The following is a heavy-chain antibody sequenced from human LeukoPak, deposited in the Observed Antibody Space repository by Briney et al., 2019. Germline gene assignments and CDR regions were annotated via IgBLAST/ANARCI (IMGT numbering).Heavy chain of an antibody. CDR2: IFYSGST. J-gene: IGHJ4*02. CDR3: ASTKEYGLGSYSIDD. D-gene: IGHD3-10*01. V-gene: IGHV4-59*08. Sequence: PSETLSLTCSASGGSISRYYWSWIRKPPGKGLVWVGYIFYSGSTNYNPSLKSRVTISVDTSKNQFSLKLSSVTAADTAVYYCASTKEYGLGSYSIDDWGQGTLVTVSS. CDR1: GGSISRYY.